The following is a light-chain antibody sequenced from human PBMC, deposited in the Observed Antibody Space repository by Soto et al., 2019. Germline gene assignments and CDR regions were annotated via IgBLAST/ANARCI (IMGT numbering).Light chain of an antibody. J-gene: IGLJ1*01. CDR3: CSYAGSYTFENYV. Sequence: QSALTQPRSVSGSPGQSVTISCTGTSSDVGGYNYVSWYQQHPDKAPKLMIYDVSKRPSGVPDRFSGSKSGNTASLTISGLQAEDEADYYCCSYAGSYTFENYVFGTGTKVTVL. CDR2: DVS. V-gene: IGLV2-11*01. CDR1: SSDVGGYNY.